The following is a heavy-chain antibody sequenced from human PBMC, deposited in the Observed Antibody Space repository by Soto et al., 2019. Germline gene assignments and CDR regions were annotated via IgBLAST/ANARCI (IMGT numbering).Heavy chain of an antibody. CDR2: IHYSGRT. J-gene: IGHJ4*02. V-gene: IGHV4-59*12. Sequence: PSETLSLTXSVSNGSISGFYWTWIRQPPGKILEWIGYIHYSGRTDYNPSLTSRATMSVDTSKNRFSLNLKSITAADTAVYYCVRVGVGIGNHFDSWGRGTLVTVSS. D-gene: IGHD1-26*01. CDR1: NGSISGFY. CDR3: VRVGVGIGNHFDS.